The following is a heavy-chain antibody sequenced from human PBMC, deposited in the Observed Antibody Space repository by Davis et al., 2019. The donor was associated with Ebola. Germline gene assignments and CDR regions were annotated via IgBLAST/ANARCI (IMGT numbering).Heavy chain of an antibody. D-gene: IGHD2-8*01. J-gene: IGHJ5*02. CDR3: ARGHWVYAVS. V-gene: IGHV4-39*01. CDR2: IYYSGST. CDR1: GGSISSSSYY. Sequence: MPSETLSLTCTVSGGSISSSSYYWGWIRQPPGKGLEWIGSIYYSGSTYYNPSLKSRVIISVDTSKNQFSLKLSSVTAADTAVYYCARGHWVYAVSWGQGTLVTVSS.